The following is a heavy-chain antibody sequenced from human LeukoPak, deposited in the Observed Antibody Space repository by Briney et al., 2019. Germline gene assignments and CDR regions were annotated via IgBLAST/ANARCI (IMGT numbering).Heavy chain of an antibody. Sequence: SQTLTLTCTVSGGSISRGSYYWSWIRQPAGKGLEWIGRIYTSGSTNYNPSLKSRVTISVDTSKNQFSLKLSSVTAADTAVYYCARDPRGYSGYDLDGLDYWGQGTLVSVSS. CDR1: GGSISRGSYY. V-gene: IGHV4-61*02. J-gene: IGHJ4*02. D-gene: IGHD5-12*01. CDR2: IYTSGST. CDR3: ARDPRGYSGYDLDGLDY.